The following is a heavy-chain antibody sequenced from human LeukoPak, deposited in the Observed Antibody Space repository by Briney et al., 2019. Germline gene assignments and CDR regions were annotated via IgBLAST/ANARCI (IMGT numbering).Heavy chain of an antibody. Sequence: PSETLSLTCTVSGGSISSYYWSWIRQPAGKRLEWIGRIYTSGSTNYNPSLKSRVTMSVDTSKNQFSLKLSSVTAADTAVYYCASRTTVTTSGAFDIWGQGTMVTVSS. CDR1: GGSISSYY. J-gene: IGHJ3*02. D-gene: IGHD4-17*01. CDR2: IYTSGST. CDR3: ASRTTVTTSGAFDI. V-gene: IGHV4-4*07.